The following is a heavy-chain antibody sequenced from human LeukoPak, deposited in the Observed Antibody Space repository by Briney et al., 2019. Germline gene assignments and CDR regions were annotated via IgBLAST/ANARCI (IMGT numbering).Heavy chain of an antibody. CDR2: IYHSGST. J-gene: IGHJ3*02. V-gene: IGHV4-38-2*01. Sequence: SETLSLTCAVSGYSISSGYYWGWIRQPPGKGLEWIGSIYHSGSTYYNPSLKSRVTISVDTSKNQFSLKLSSVTAADTAVYYCARVFSIAVARYGAFDIWGQGTMVTVSS. CDR1: GYSISSGYY. D-gene: IGHD6-19*01. CDR3: ARVFSIAVARYGAFDI.